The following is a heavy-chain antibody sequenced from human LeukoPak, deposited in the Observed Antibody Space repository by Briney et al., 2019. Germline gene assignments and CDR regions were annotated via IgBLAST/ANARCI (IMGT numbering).Heavy chain of an antibody. CDR1: GGSFSGYY. CDR2: INHSGST. D-gene: IGHD3-10*01. Sequence: PSETLSLTCAVYGGSFSGYYRSWIRQPPGKGLEWIGEINHSGSTNYNPSLKSRVTISVDTSKNQFSLKLSSVTAADTAVYYCARGLWFGELLFDPWGQGTLVTVSS. CDR3: ARGLWFGELLFDP. V-gene: IGHV4-34*01. J-gene: IGHJ5*02.